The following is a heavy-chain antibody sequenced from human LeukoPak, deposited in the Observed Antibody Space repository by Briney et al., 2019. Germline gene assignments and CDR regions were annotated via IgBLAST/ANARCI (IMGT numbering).Heavy chain of an antibody. V-gene: IGHV3-30*02. CDR3: AKGSLGYYDILTVDY. J-gene: IGHJ4*02. D-gene: IGHD3-9*01. CDR2: IRYDGSNK. CDR1: GFTFSSYG. Sequence: PGGSLRLSCAASGFTFSSYGMHWVRQAPGKGLEWVVFIRYDGSNKYYADSVKGRFTISRDNSKNTLYLQMNSLRAEDTAVYYCAKGSLGYYDILTVDYWGQGTLVTVSS.